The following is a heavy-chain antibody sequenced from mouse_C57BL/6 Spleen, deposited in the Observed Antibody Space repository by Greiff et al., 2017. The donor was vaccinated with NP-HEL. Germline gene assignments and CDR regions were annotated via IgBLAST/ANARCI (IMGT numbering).Heavy chain of an antibody. Sequence: VQLQQSDAELVKPGASVKISCKVSGYTFTDYTIHWMKQRPEQGLEWIGYIYPRDGSTKYNEKFKGKATLTADKSSSTAYMQLNSLTSEDSAVYFDARRGYDYYEAWFAYWGQGTLVTVSA. D-gene: IGHD2-4*01. CDR1: GYTFTDYT. J-gene: IGHJ3*01. V-gene: IGHV1-78*01. CDR2: IYPRDGST. CDR3: ARRGYDYYEAWFAY.